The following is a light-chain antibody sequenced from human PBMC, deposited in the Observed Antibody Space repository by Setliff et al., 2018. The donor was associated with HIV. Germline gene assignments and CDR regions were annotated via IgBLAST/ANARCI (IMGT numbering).Light chain of an antibody. V-gene: IGLV2-11*01. Sequence: QSALAQPHSVSGSPGQSVPISCTGTSSDVGGYNYVSWYQQHPDKAPKLMIYDVSKRPSGVPDRFSGSKSGNTASLTISGLQAEDEADYHCCSYAGNSDVFGTGTKVTVL. CDR3: CSYAGNSDV. J-gene: IGLJ1*01. CDR2: DVS. CDR1: SSDVGGYNY.